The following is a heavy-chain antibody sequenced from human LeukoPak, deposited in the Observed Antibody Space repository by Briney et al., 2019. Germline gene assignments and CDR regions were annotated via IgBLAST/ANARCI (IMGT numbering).Heavy chain of an antibody. D-gene: IGHD2-2*01. Sequence: GASVKVSCKASGDTFSSYAISWIRQAPGQGLEWMGRFIPFLDIPNTAQKFLGRVTFTADKSTSTAYMELSSLRPDDTAVYFCARDRPGIVVVPAAMGSIFDDYWGQGTLVTVSS. CDR2: FIPFLDIP. J-gene: IGHJ4*02. CDR3: ARDRPGIVVVPAAMGSIFDDY. V-gene: IGHV1-69*04. CDR1: GDTFSSYA.